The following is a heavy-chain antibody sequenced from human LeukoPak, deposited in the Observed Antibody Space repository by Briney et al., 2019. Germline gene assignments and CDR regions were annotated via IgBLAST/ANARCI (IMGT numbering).Heavy chain of an antibody. CDR2: INPTRAGT. CDR3: ARGNDNIWGSYPSGF. D-gene: IGHD3-16*02. CDR1: GYTFTAYY. V-gene: IGHV1-2*02. Sequence: ASVKVSCKASGYTFTAYYMHWVRQAPGQGLEWMGWINPTRAGTKYAQKFQDRVTLTRDTSINTAFMELSRLRSDDTAVYYCARGNDNIWGSYPSGFWGQGTLVIVSS. J-gene: IGHJ4*02.